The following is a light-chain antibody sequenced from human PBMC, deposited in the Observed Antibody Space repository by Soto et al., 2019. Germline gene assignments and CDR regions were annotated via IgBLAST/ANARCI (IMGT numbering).Light chain of an antibody. CDR2: DVT. Sequence: QSVLNQPASVSGSPGQSITISCPGTSSDVCGYNYVSWYQHHPGKAPKLIIYDVTNRPSGVSNPFSGSKSGNTASLTISGLQPEDEADYYCSSYTTSNTRQIVFGTGTRSPS. J-gene: IGLJ1*01. CDR1: SSDVCGYNY. V-gene: IGLV2-14*03. CDR3: SSYTTSNTRQIV.